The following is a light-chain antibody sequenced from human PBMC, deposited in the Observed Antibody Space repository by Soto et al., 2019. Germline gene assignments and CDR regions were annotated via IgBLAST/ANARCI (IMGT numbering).Light chain of an antibody. CDR1: QTISTY. CDR2: AAS. Sequence: DIQMTQSPSSLSASVGDRDTITCRASQTISTYLNWYQQKPGKAPKLLIYAASSLQSGVPSRFSGSGSGTDFTLTISSLQPEDFAIYYCQQSHGIPYTFGQGTKLEIK. J-gene: IGKJ2*01. CDR3: QQSHGIPYT. V-gene: IGKV1-39*01.